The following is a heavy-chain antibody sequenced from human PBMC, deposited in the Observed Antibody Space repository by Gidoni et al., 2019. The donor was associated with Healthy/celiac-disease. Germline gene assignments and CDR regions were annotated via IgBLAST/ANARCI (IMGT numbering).Heavy chain of an antibody. CDR2: ISSSSSYI. Sequence: EVQLVESGGGMVKPGGSLRLSCAASGVTVSRYSMNWVRQAPGKGLEWVSSISSSSSYIYYADSVKGRFTISRDNAKNSLYLQMNSLRAEDTAVYYCARGLLRYPGAFDIWGQGTMVTVSS. D-gene: IGHD3-9*01. CDR3: ARGLLRYPGAFDI. CDR1: GVTVSRYS. V-gene: IGHV3-21*01. J-gene: IGHJ3*02.